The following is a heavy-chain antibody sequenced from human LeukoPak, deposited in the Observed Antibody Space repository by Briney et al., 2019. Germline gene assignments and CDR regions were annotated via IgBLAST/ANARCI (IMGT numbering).Heavy chain of an antibody. CDR2: ISTDGNDK. CDR3: AKDKSVSADYYFDY. Sequence: GGSLRLSCAASGFTFTVYAMHWVRQAPGKGLDWLTVISTDGNDKHYADSVKGRFTVSRDNSKNTLFLQMNNLRTEDTAVYYCAKDKSVSADYYFDYWGQGTLVTVSS. D-gene: IGHD5/OR15-5a*01. V-gene: IGHV3-30*04. CDR1: GFTFTVYA. J-gene: IGHJ4*02.